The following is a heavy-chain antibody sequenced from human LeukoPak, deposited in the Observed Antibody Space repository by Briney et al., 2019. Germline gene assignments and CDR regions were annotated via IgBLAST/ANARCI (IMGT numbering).Heavy chain of an antibody. J-gene: IGHJ3*02. Sequence: GGSLRLSCAASGFTFSSYGMSWVRQAPGKGLEWVSAIGSSGGSTYYADSVKGRFTISRDNSKNTLYLQMNSLRAEDTAVYYCAKAPSGGSYFWDAFDIWGQGTMVTVSS. D-gene: IGHD1-26*01. CDR2: IGSSGGST. CDR1: GFTFSSYG. CDR3: AKAPSGGSYFWDAFDI. V-gene: IGHV3-23*01.